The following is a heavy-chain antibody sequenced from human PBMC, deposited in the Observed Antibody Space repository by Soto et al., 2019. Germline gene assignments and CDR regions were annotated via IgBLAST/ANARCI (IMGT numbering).Heavy chain of an antibody. Sequence: QVQLVQSGAEVKKPGSSVKVSCKASGGTFSSYAISWVRQAPGQGLEWMGGIIPIFGTANYAQKFQGRVXIXAXXSTSTAYMELSSLRSEDTAVYYCARGTLKHYGDYYWGQGTLVTVSS. CDR2: IIPIFGTA. V-gene: IGHV1-69*12. J-gene: IGHJ4*02. CDR3: ARGTLKHYGDYY. D-gene: IGHD4-17*01. CDR1: GGTFSSYA.